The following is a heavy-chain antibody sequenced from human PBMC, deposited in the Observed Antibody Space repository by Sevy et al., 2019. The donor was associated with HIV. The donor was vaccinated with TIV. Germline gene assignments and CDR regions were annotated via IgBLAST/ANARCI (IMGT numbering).Heavy chain of an antibody. D-gene: IGHD2-2*01. CDR2: IYHSGST. V-gene: IGHV4-38-2*02. J-gene: IGHJ4*02. CDR1: GYSISSGYY. CDR3: ARVTIYCSSTSCYFFDY. Sequence: SETLSLTCTVSGYSISSGYYWGWIRQPPGKGLEWIGSIYHSGSTYYNPSLKSRVTISVDTSKNQFSLKLSSVTAADTAVYYCARVTIYCSSTSCYFFDYWGQGTLVTVSS.